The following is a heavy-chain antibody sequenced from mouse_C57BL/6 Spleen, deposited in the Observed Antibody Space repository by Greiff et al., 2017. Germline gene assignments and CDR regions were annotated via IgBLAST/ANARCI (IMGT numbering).Heavy chain of an antibody. CDR2: IDPENGDT. V-gene: IGHV14-4*01. J-gene: IGHJ2*01. CDR3: TTYYGSSHYCDY. D-gene: IGHD1-1*01. CDR1: GFNIKDDY. Sequence: EVQLQQSGAELVRPGASVKLSCTASGFNIKDDYMHWVKQRPEQGLEWIGWIDPENGDTEYASKFQGKATITADTSSTTAYLQLSSLTSEDTAVYYCTTYYGSSHYCDYWGQGTTLTVSS.